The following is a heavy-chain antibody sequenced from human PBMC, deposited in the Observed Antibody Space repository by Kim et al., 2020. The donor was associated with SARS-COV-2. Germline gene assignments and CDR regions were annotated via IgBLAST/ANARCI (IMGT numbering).Heavy chain of an antibody. J-gene: IGHJ5*02. D-gene: IGHD2-21*01. CDR2: GFYSGST. CDR1: GGSMSPYY. Sequence: SETLSLTCTVSGGSMSPYYWSWIRQPPGKGLEWIGHGFYSGSTTYNPALKSRVTISLDTSKNQFSLRLTSVTAADTAIYFCARQTGSPPLYSFAPWGHGT. CDR3: ARQTGSPPLYSFAP. V-gene: IGHV4-59*13.